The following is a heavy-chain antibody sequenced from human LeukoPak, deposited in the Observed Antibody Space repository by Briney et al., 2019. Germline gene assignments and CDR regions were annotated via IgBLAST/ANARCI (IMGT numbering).Heavy chain of an antibody. CDR3: ARGPLATPSQVDY. Sequence: SETLSLTYTVSGGSISSYYWSWIRRPPGKGLEWIGYIYYSGSTNYNPSLKSRVTISVDTSKNQFSLKLSSVTAADTAVYYCARGPLATPSQVDYWGQGTLVTVSS. J-gene: IGHJ4*02. D-gene: IGHD2-15*01. CDR2: IYYSGST. V-gene: IGHV4-59*12. CDR1: GGSISSYY.